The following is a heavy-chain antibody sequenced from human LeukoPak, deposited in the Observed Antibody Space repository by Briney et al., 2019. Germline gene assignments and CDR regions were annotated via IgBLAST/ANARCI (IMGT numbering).Heavy chain of an antibody. CDR1: GFTFKTSG. D-gene: IGHD6-19*01. J-gene: IGHJ3*02. CDR2: ISGSGGST. V-gene: IGHV3-23*01. CDR3: AKGLVEASGWYSDAFDI. Sequence: PPGGSLRLSCTASGFTFKTSGMHWVRQAPGKGLEWVSAISGSGGSTYYADSVKGRFTISRDNSKNTLYLQMNSLRAEDTAVYYCAKGLVEASGWYSDAFDIWGQGTMVTVSS.